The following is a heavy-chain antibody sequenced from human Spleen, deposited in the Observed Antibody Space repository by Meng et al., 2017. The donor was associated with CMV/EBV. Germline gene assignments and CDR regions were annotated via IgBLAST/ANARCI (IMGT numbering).Heavy chain of an antibody. J-gene: IGHJ4*02. Sequence: SFSGYDWSWIRQPPGKGLEWIGEINHSGSTNYNPSLKSRVTISVDTSKNQFSLKLSSVTAADTAVYYCARGPLAYYDSSGYYVGFFDYWGQGTLVTVSS. CDR2: INHSGST. CDR1: SFSGYD. CDR3: ARGPLAYYDSSGYYVGFFDY. V-gene: IGHV4-34*01. D-gene: IGHD3-22*01.